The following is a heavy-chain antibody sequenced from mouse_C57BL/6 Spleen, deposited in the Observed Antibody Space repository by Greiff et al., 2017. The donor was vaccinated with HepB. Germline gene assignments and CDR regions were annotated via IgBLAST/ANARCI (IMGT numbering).Heavy chain of an antibody. V-gene: IGHV1-64*01. Sequence: QVQLQQPGAELVKPGASVKLSCKASGYTFTSYWMHWVKQRPGQGLEWIGMIHPNRGSTNYNEKFKSKATLTVDKSSSTAYMQHSSLTSEDSAVYYCARSGTTPVPGYWGQGTTRTVAS. CDR3: ARSGTTPVPGY. CDR1: GYTFTSYW. J-gene: IGHJ2*01. CDR2: IHPNRGST. D-gene: IGHD1-1*01.